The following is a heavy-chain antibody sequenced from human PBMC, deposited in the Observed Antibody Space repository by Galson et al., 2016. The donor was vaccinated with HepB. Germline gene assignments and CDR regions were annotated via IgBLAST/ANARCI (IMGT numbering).Heavy chain of an antibody. CDR2: INGSGGSR. Sequence: SLRLSCAASGFTFSKFAMSWVRQTPGKGLEWVSAINGSGGSRYYADSVRGRFTISRDNSKNTLYLQMDSLRREDTAVYFCAREAPTYSGYDLWGHGTLVTVSS. V-gene: IGHV3-23*01. D-gene: IGHD5-12*01. J-gene: IGHJ4*01. CDR1: GFTFSKFA. CDR3: AREAPTYSGYDL.